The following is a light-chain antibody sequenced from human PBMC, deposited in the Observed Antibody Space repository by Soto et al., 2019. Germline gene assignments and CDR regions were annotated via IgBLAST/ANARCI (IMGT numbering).Light chain of an antibody. Sequence: QSVLTQPASVSGSPGQSITISCTGTSSDVGAYGSVCWHQQYPGKAPQLMIYEVSNRPSGVSDRVSASKSGNTASLTISGLQADDEADYYCSSFTSRDTWVFGGGTKLTVL. CDR1: SSDVGAYGS. CDR3: SSFTSRDTWV. J-gene: IGLJ3*02. V-gene: IGLV2-14*01. CDR2: EVS.